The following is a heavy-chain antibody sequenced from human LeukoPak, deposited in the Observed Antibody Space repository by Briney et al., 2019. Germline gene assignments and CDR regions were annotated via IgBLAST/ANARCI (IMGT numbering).Heavy chain of an antibody. CDR2: ISYDGSHR. Sequence: PGGSLRLSCAASGFTFSSYAMYWVRQAPGKGLERVAVISYDGSHRYYADSVKGRSTISRDNSKDTLYLQMNTLRAEDTAVYFCARVSSGWYGLDYWGQGTLVTVSS. CDR3: ARVSSGWYGLDY. V-gene: IGHV3-30-3*01. J-gene: IGHJ4*02. CDR1: GFTFSSYA. D-gene: IGHD6-19*01.